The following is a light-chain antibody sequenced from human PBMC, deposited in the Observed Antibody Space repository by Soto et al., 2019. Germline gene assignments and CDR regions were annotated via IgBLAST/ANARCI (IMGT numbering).Light chain of an antibody. CDR3: QQYNNWPPWT. V-gene: IGKV3-15*01. Sequence: IVMTQSPATLSVSPGEGATLSCRASQSVSSNLAWYQQKPGQGPRLLIYGTSTRATGIPARFSGSGSGTEFTLTISSLQSEDFAVYYCQQYNNWPPWTFGQGTKVDIK. CDR1: QSVSSN. CDR2: GTS. J-gene: IGKJ1*01.